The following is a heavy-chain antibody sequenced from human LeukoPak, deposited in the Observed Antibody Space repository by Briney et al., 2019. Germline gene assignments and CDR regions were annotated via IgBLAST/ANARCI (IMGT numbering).Heavy chain of an antibody. CDR3: ARDPGYYGSGSYYDPGYFDY. CDR1: GFTFSSYW. V-gene: IGHV3-7*01. D-gene: IGHD3-10*01. J-gene: IGHJ4*02. CDR2: IKQDGSEK. Sequence: PGGSLRLSCAASGFTFSSYWMSWVRQAPGKGLEWVANIKQDGSEKYYVDSVKGRFTISRDNAKNSLYLQMNSLRAEDTAVYYCARDPGYYGSGSYYDPGYFDYWAQGTLVTVSS.